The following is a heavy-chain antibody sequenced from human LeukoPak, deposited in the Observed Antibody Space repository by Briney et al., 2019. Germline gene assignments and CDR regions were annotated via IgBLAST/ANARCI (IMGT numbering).Heavy chain of an antibody. V-gene: IGHV3-74*01. J-gene: IGHJ4*02. D-gene: IGHD3-9*01. CDR1: GFTFSSYW. Sequence: PGGSLRLSCAASGFTFSSYWMHWVRQAPGKGLVWVSRINSDGSSTSYADSVKGRFTISRDNAKNTLYLQMNSLRAEDTAVYYCTREFSGGYDILTDYYEGNAFDYWGQGTLVTVSS. CDR3: TREFSGGYDILTDYYEGNAFDY. CDR2: INSDGSST.